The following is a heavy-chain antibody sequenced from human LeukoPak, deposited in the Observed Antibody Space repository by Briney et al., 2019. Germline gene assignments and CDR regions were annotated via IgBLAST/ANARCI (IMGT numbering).Heavy chain of an antibody. V-gene: IGHV1-18*04. CDR2: ISAYNGNT. D-gene: IGHD3-3*01. CDR3: ARDVYDFWSGYYTQNWFDP. Sequence: GASVTVSCKASGYTFTSYGISWVRQAPGQGLEWMGWISAYNGNTNYAQKLQGRVTMTTDTSTSTAYMELRSLRSDDTAVYYCARDVYDFWSGYYTQNWFDPWGQGTLVTVSS. CDR1: GYTFTSYG. J-gene: IGHJ5*02.